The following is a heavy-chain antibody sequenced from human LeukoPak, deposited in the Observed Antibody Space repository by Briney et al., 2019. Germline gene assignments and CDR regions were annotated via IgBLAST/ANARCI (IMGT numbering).Heavy chain of an antibody. CDR1: GFTLSNAW. CDR2: ISYDGSNE. J-gene: IGHJ6*03. D-gene: IGHD2-2*01. V-gene: IGHV3-30*03. Sequence: GGSLRLSCAASGFTLSNAWMNWVRQAPGKGLEWVAIISYDGSNEYYADSVKGRFTISRDNAKKSLFLQMNSLRVEDTAVYYCARGGSIPPSLKYYYYMDVWGKGTTVTISS. CDR3: ARGGSIPPSLKYYYYMDV.